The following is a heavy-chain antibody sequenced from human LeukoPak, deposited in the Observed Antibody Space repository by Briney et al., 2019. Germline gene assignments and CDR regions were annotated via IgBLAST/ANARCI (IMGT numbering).Heavy chain of an antibody. CDR2: ISYDGSNK. CDR3: ARFEGATSPIDY. V-gene: IGHV3-30-3*01. D-gene: IGHD1-26*01. J-gene: IGHJ4*02. CDR1: GFTFSSYA. Sequence: GRSLRLSCAASGFTFSSYAMHWVRQAPGKGLEWVAVISYDGSNKYYADSVKGRFTISRDNSKNTLYLQMYSLRAEDTAAYYCARFEGATSPIDYWGQGTLVTVSS.